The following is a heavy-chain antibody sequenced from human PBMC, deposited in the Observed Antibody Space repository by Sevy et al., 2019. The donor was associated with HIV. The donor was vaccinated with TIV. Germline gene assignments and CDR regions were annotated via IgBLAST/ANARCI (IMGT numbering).Heavy chain of an antibody. CDR2: INPNSGGT. J-gene: IGHJ4*02. CDR3: ARNIGYSSGWYAETFDY. Sequence: ASVKVSCKASGYTFTGYYMHWVRQAPGQGLEWMGWINPNSGGTNYAQKFQGRVTMTRDTSISTAYMELSRLRSDDTAVYYCARNIGYSSGWYAETFDYWGQGTLVTVSS. CDR1: GYTFTGYY. V-gene: IGHV1-2*02. D-gene: IGHD6-19*01.